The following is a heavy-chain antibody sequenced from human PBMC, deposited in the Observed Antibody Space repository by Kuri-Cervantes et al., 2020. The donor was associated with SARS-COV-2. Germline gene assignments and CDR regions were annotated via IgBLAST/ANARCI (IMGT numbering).Heavy chain of an antibody. CDR2: TYYTGST. Sequence: SETLSLTCTVSGGSISSYYWSWIRQPPGKGLEWIGYTYYTGSTNYNPSLKSRATISRDTSKNQFSLKLSSVTAADTAVYYCARHFYGSGTYYNEGFVDYWGQGTLVTVSS. CDR3: ARHFYGSGTYYNEGFVDY. V-gene: IGHV4-59*08. J-gene: IGHJ4*02. CDR1: GGSISSYY. D-gene: IGHD3-10*01.